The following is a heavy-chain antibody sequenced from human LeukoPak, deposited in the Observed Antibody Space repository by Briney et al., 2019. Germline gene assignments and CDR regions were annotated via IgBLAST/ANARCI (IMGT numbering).Heavy chain of an antibody. Sequence: EASVKVSCKASGGTFSSYAISWVRQAPGKGLEWMGGIFPILGTANNAQKFRGRVTITTAESTSTAYMELSSLRSEDTAVYYCASPLGYCSGGSCYSGLVRDYYYGMDVWGQGTTVTVSS. D-gene: IGHD2-15*01. CDR3: ASPLGYCSGGSCYSGLVRDYYYGMDV. V-gene: IGHV1-69*05. CDR1: GGTFSSYA. J-gene: IGHJ6*02. CDR2: IFPILGTA.